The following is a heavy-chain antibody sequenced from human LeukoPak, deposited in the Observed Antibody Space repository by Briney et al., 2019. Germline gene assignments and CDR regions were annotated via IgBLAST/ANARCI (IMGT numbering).Heavy chain of an antibody. V-gene: IGHV3-33*08. CDR1: GFTFSTYS. CDR3: VRDLGVGSYGDY. J-gene: IGHJ4*02. D-gene: IGHD3-16*01. Sequence: GGSLRLSCAASGFTFSTYSMNWVRQAPGKGLERMAVIGHDGSYQQFADSVKGRFTISRDNSKNTLYLQMNNLRGEDTAVYYCVRDLGVGSYGDYWGQGTLVTVSS. CDR2: IGHDGSYQ.